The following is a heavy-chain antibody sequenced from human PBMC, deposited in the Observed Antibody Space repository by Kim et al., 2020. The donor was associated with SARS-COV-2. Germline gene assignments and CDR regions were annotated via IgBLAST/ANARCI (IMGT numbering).Heavy chain of an antibody. CDR2: ISGDGTRT. J-gene: IGHJ4*02. Sequence: GGSLRLSCAASGFSFSTYGMHWVRQPPGRGLEWVALISGDGTRTYYADSVKGRFTISRDNSGNMLSLQMSTLGPEDTAVYYCAKRVDASGWYGVDYWAQG. CDR3: AKRVDASGWYGVDY. D-gene: IGHD6-19*01. V-gene: IGHV3-30*18. CDR1: GFSFSTYG.